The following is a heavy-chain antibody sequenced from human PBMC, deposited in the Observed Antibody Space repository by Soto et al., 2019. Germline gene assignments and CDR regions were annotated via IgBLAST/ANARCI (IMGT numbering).Heavy chain of an antibody. J-gene: IGHJ4*02. V-gene: IGHV3-72*01. Sequence: LRLSCAASGFAFRDHHMNWGRQAQGKGLECIGRSKNEASGYTTEYAASVQGRFTTSREESKNVLLLQMNSLKTEDTAVYYCTRDSMSYSFDHWGQGIRVTVSS. CDR2: SKNEASGYTT. D-gene: IGHD2-21*01. CDR1: GFAFRDHH. CDR3: TRDSMSYSFDH.